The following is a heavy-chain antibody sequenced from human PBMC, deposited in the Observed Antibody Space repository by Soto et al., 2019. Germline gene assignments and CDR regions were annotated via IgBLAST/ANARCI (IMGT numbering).Heavy chain of an antibody. J-gene: IGHJ6*02. V-gene: IGHV5-51*01. Sequence: PGESLKISCKGSGYSFTSYWIGWVRQMPVKGLEWMGIIYPGDSDTRYSPSFQGQVTISADKSISTAYLQWSSLKASDTAMYYCARHPDYYDSSGYYFYYYYGMDVWGQGTTVTVSS. CDR2: IYPGDSDT. CDR3: ARHPDYYDSSGYYFYYYYGMDV. CDR1: GYSFTSYW. D-gene: IGHD3-22*01.